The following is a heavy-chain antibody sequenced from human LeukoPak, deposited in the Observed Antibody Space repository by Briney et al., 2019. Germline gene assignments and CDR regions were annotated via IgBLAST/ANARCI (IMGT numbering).Heavy chain of an antibody. Sequence: PSETLSLTCTVSGVSISSSNSYWGWIRQPPGKGLEWIGSIDYSGNTYYNASLKSQVSISIDTSKNQFSLRLTSVTAPDTAVYYCARQTGSGLFILPGGQGTLVTVSS. D-gene: IGHD3/OR15-3a*01. V-gene: IGHV4-39*01. CDR3: ARQTGSGLFILP. J-gene: IGHJ4*02. CDR1: GVSISSSNSY. CDR2: IDYSGNT.